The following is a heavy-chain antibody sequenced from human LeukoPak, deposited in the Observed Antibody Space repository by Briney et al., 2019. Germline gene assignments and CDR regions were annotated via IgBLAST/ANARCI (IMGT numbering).Heavy chain of an antibody. V-gene: IGHV1-8*01. CDR2: MKSNSGDT. D-gene: IGHD6-13*01. J-gene: IGHJ4*02. CDR3: ARGEYSSSWYPFDN. Sequence: GASVKVSCKTSVYTFTGYDINWVRQAPGQGLEWMGWMKSNSGDTHFAQKFQGRVTMTRNTSISTAFMELSSLRSEDTAVYYCARGEYSSSWYPFDNWGQGSLVTVSS. CDR1: VYTFTGYD.